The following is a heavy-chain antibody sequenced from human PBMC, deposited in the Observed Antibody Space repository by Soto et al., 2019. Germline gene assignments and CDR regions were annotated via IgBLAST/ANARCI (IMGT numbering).Heavy chain of an antibody. CDR3: AKGGSSPYYYYGMDV. D-gene: IGHD3-16*01. CDR1: GFTFSSYA. J-gene: IGHJ6*02. V-gene: IGHV3-23*01. CDR2: ISGSGGST. Sequence: GGSLRLSCAASGFTFSSYAMSWVRQAPGKGLEWVSAISGSGGSTYYADSVKGRFTISRDNSKNTLYLQMNSLRAEDTAVYYCAKGGSSPYYYYGMDVWGQGTTVTVSS.